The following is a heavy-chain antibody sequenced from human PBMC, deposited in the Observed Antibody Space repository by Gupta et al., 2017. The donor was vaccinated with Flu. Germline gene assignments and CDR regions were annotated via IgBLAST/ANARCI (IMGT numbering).Heavy chain of an antibody. CDR2: MYNSGST. D-gene: IGHD6-19*01. V-gene: IGHV4-4*08. Sequence: GSIGSEYWSWVRQPQGKGLEWIAYMYNSGSTKYNPSLKSRVTISVDTSKNQFSLKVTSVTAADTAVYFCARDGSGRSFQIWGQGTMVTVSS. J-gene: IGHJ3*02. CDR3: ARDGSGRSFQI. CDR1: GSIGSEY.